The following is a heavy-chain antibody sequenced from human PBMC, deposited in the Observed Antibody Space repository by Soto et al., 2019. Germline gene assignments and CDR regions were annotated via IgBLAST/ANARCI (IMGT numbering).Heavy chain of an antibody. J-gene: IGHJ3*02. CDR1: GYTFTYRY. Sequence: SVKVSCKASGYTFTYRYVHWVRQAPGQAPEWMGWITPFNGNTNYAQKFQDRVTISRDRSMTTAYMELSSLRSEDTAMYYCARVDSSEGAFDIWGQGTMVTGSS. CDR3: ARVDSSEGAFDI. D-gene: IGHD3-22*01. CDR2: ITPFNGNT. V-gene: IGHV1-45*02.